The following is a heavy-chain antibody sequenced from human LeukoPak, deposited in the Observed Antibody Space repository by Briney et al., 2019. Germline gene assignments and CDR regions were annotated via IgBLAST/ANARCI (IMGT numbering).Heavy chain of an antibody. V-gene: IGHV4-39*01. J-gene: IGHJ3*01. D-gene: IGHD1-26*01. CDR1: ADSFTRSSDY. CDR3: ARFISGTIESD. CDR2: ISHSGSS. Sequence: SETLSLTCTVSADSFTRSSDYWGWIRQPPGKGLEWIGTISHSGSSYYNPSLKSRVTISVDTSKKQLSLNLSSVTAADTAVYYCARFISGTIESDWGQGTMVTVSS.